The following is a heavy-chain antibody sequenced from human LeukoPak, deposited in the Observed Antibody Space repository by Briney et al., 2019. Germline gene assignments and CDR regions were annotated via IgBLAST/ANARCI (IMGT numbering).Heavy chain of an antibody. CDR1: GFTFSSYS. V-gene: IGHV3-21*04. D-gene: IGHD1-26*01. J-gene: IGHJ4*02. Sequence: GGSLRLSCAASGFTFSSYSMNCVRQAPGKGLEWVSSISSSSSYIYYADSVKGRFTISRDNAKNSLYLQMNSLRADDTALYYCAKRDRYSGSLGYYFDYWGQGTLVTVSS. CDR3: AKRDRYSGSLGYYFDY. CDR2: ISSSSSYI.